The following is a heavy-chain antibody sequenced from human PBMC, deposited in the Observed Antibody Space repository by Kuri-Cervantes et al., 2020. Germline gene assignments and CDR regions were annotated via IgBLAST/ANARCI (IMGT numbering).Heavy chain of an antibody. D-gene: IGHD3-3*02. CDR3: ARHLRYYYYYMDV. Sequence: GSLRLSCAVYGGSFSGYYWSWIRQPPGKGLEWIGSIYYSGSTYYNPSLKSRVTISVDTSKNQFSLKLSSVTAADTAVYYCARHLRYYYYYMDVWGKGTTVTVSS. CDR2: IYYSGST. CDR1: GGSFSGYY. J-gene: IGHJ6*03. V-gene: IGHV4-34*01.